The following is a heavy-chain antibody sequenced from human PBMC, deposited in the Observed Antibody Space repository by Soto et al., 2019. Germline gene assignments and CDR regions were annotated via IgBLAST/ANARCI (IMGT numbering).Heavy chain of an antibody. Sequence: RVLQKQGKGPEWVGRIKSKTHGGTTDYAAPVKGRFSISRDDSKNIVYLQMSSLKASDTAMYYCARPTFRDSSGDYAYWGKGTLVIVSS. V-gene: IGHV3-15*01. J-gene: IGHJ4*02. CDR3: ARPTFRDSSGDYAY. CDR2: IKSKTHGGTT. D-gene: IGHD3-22*01.